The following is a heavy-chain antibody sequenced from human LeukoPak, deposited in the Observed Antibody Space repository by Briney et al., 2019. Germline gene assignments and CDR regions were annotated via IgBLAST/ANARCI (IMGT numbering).Heavy chain of an antibody. Sequence: GGSLRLSCKGSGYSFTSYWIGWVRQMPGRGLEWMGIIYPGDSDTRYSPSFQGQVTISADKSISTAYLQWSSLKASDTAMYYCARRDCSSTSCYLDYWGQGTLVTVSS. J-gene: IGHJ4*02. V-gene: IGHV5-51*01. CDR3: ARRDCSSTSCYLDY. D-gene: IGHD2-2*01. CDR2: IYPGDSDT. CDR1: GYSFTSYW.